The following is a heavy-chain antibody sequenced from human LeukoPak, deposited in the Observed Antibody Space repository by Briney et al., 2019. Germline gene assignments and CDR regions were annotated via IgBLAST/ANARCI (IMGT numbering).Heavy chain of an antibody. CDR1: GDSISSSY. Sequence: SETLSLTRTVSGDSISSSYWSWIRQPAGKGLEWIGRIYISGYTNYNPSLKSRVTMSVDTSKNQFSLNVRSVTAADTAVYYCARDCSGGSCYEGVLDNWGQGTLVTVSS. CDR2: IYISGYT. D-gene: IGHD2-15*01. CDR3: ARDCSGGSCYEGVLDN. V-gene: IGHV4-4*07. J-gene: IGHJ4*02.